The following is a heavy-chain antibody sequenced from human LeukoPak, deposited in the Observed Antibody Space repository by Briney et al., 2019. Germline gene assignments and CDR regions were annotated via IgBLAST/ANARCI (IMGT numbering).Heavy chain of an antibody. V-gene: IGHV3-30*02. D-gene: IGHD2-21*01. CDR2: IRYDGSDG. J-gene: IGHJ3*01. CDR3: ALIGVVIPPDTYDV. CDR1: GFTFGDYA. Sequence: PGGSLRLSCSAFGFTFGDYAFHWVRQAPGKGLEWLAFIRYDGSDGYYADSVKGRFTISRDNSKKTLYLQMDSLRTEDTAFYYCALIGVVIPPDTYDVWGQGTLVTVSS.